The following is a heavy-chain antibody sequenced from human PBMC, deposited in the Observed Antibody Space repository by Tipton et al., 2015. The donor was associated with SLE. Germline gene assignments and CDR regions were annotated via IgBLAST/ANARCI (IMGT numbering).Heavy chain of an antibody. D-gene: IGHD3-3*01. V-gene: IGHV3-74*01. Sequence: SLRLSCAASGFTFSSYWMHWVRQAPGKGLVWVSRINSDGSSTSYADSVKGRFTISRDNAKNTLYLQMNSLRAEDTAVYYCARASSYDFWSPAECFQHWGQGTLVTFSS. CDR1: GFTFSSYW. J-gene: IGHJ1*01. CDR3: ARASSYDFWSPAECFQH. CDR2: INSDGSST.